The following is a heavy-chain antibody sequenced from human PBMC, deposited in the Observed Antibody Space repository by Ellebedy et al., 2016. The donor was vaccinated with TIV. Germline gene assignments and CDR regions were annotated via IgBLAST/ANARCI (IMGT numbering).Heavy chain of an antibody. CDR2: INPNSGGT. D-gene: IGHD3-16*02. V-gene: IGHV1-2*02. CDR3: ARLVRPRYVWGSYRFLCRSWFDP. CDR1: GYSFTTYY. Sequence: AASVKVSCKASGYSFTTYYIHWVRQAPGQGLEWMGWINPNSGGTNYAQKFQGRVTMTRDTSISTAYMELSRLRSDDTAVYYCARLVRPRYVWGSYRFLCRSWFDPWGQGTLVTVSS. J-gene: IGHJ5*02.